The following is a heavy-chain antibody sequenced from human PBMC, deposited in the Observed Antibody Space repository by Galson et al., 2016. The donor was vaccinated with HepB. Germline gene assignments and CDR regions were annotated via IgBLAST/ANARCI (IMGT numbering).Heavy chain of an antibody. CDR1: GYTFTSYG. J-gene: IGHJ6*04. Sequence: SVKVSCKASGYTFTSYGFNWVRQAPGQGLEWMGWISAYNGKTTYAQNLQGRVTMTTDTSTNTAYMELRSLRSDDTAIYYCARMKVRDDYLWGSYRSSGYYAMDVWGKGTTVTVSS. CDR3: ARMKVRDDYLWGSYRSSGYYAMDV. D-gene: IGHD3-16*02. V-gene: IGHV1-18*01. CDR2: ISAYNGKT.